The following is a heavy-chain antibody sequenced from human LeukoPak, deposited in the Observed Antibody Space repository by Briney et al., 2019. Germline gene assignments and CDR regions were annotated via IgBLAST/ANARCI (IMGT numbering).Heavy chain of an antibody. CDR3: AREPGVVVTAIQGFDY. Sequence: ASVTVSCKASGYTFTSYYMHRVRQSPGHGLEWMGIINPSGGSTSYAQKFQGRVTMTRDTSTSTVYMELSSLRSEDTAVYYCAREPGVVVTAIQGFDYWGQGTLITVSS. V-gene: IGHV1-46*01. D-gene: IGHD2-21*02. CDR1: GYTFTSYY. J-gene: IGHJ4*02. CDR2: INPSGGST.